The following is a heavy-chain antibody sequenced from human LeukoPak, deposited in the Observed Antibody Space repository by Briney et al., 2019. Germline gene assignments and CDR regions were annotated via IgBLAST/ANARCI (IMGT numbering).Heavy chain of an antibody. CDR1: GGSISSYY. D-gene: IGHD3-9*01. V-gene: IGHV4-59*08. J-gene: IGHJ6*02. Sequence: SETLSLTCTVSGGSISSYYWSWIRQPPGKGLRGLGIFYYSGSTNYNPSLKSRVTISVDTSKNQFSLKLSSVTAADTAVYYCASIYDILTGSYGMDVWGQGTTVTVSS. CDR2: FYYSGST. CDR3: ASIYDILTGSYGMDV.